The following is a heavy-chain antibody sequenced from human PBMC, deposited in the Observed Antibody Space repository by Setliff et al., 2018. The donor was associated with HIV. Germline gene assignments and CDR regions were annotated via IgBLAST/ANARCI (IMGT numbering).Heavy chain of an antibody. J-gene: IGHJ5*01. V-gene: IGHV1-18*01. CDR3: ARRRVPQQIDLNS. Sequence: GASVKVSCKASGYSFTNYGISWVRQAPGQGLEWMGWISSYNDNTNYALNLQGRVTMTTDTSTSTAYLELSSLRSDDPAMYYCARRRVPQQIDLNSRNHGTLVTVSS. D-gene: IGHD3-10*01. CDR2: ISSYNDNT. CDR1: GYSFTNYG.